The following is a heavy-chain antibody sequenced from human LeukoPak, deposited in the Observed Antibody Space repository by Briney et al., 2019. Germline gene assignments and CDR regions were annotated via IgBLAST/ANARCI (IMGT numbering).Heavy chain of an antibody. CDR2: ISGSGGST. CDR1: GFTFDDYG. V-gene: IGHV3-23*01. Sequence: GGSLRLSCAASGFTFDDYGMNWVRQAPGKGLEWVSAISGSGGSTYYADSVKGRFTISRDNSKNTLYLQMNSLRAEDTAVYYCARRVEMATIRYFDYWGQGTLVTVSS. CDR3: ARRVEMATIRYFDY. D-gene: IGHD5-24*01. J-gene: IGHJ4*02.